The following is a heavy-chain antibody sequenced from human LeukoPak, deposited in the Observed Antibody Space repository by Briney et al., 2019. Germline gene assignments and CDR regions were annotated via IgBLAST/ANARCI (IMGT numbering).Heavy chain of an antibody. CDR2: INHSGST. D-gene: IGHD3-10*01. V-gene: IGHV4-34*01. Sequence: PSETLSLTCAVYGGSFSGYHWSWIRQPPGKGLEWIGEINHSGSTNYNPSLKSRVTISVDTSKNQFSLKLSSVTAADTAVYYCARGITMVRGVHWGQGTLVTVSS. CDR3: ARGITMVRGVH. J-gene: IGHJ4*02. CDR1: GGSFSGYH.